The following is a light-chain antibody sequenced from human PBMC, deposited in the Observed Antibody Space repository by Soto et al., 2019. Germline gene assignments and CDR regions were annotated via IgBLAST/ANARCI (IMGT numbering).Light chain of an antibody. J-gene: IGLJ1*01. CDR1: SSDVGAYDF. Sequence: QSALTQPASVSGSPGQSIAISCTGTSSDVGAYDFVSWYQQHPDKAPKLMIYEVSHRPSGVSYRFSGSKSVNTATLTISGLQAEDVADYYCSSYTTSSTRVFGTGTKVTVL. V-gene: IGLV2-14*03. CDR2: EVS. CDR3: SSYTTSSTRV.